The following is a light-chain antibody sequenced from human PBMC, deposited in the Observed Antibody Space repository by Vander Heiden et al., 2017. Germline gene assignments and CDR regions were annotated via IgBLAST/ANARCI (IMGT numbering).Light chain of an antibody. J-gene: IGLJ2*01. V-gene: IGLV2-8*01. CDR2: EVS. CDR1: SSDVGGYNY. Sequence: QSALTQPPSASGSPGQSVTISCTGPSSDVGGYNYVSWYQQHPGNAPKLMSYEVSKRPSGVPDRFSGSKSGNTASLTVSGLQAEDEADYYCSSYAGSNNVVFGGGTKLTVL. CDR3: SSYAGSNNVV.